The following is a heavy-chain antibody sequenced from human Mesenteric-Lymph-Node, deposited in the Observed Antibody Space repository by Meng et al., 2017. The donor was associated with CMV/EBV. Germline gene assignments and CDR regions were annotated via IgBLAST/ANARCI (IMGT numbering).Heavy chain of an antibody. CDR2: IYIGGRT. Sequence: GGSLRLSCAASGFSVFSNYMSWVRQAPGKGLEWISLIYIGGRTYYTDSVKGRFTISRAYSENTLYLQMNSLRAEDTAVYYCASTSTADPFYYYFYYGMDVWGQGTTVTVSS. CDR3: ASTSTADPFYYYFYYGMDV. V-gene: IGHV3-53*01. CDR1: GFSVFSNY. J-gene: IGHJ6*02. D-gene: IGHD6-19*01.